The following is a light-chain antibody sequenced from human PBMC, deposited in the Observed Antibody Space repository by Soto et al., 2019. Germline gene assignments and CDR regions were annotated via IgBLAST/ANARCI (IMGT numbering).Light chain of an antibody. CDR2: AAS. CDR3: QQYNDWVTWT. V-gene: IGKV3D-15*01. J-gene: IGKJ1*01. Sequence: EIVMTQSPATLSVSPGERATLSCRTSQSVRSNLAWFQQKPGQPPRLLIYAASTRATGIPDRFSGGGSGAEFTLTIVGLQSEDFAVYYCQQYNDWVTWTFGQGTKVEI. CDR1: QSVRSN.